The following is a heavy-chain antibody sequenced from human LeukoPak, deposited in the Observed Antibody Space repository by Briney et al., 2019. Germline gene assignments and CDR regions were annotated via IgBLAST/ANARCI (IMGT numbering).Heavy chain of an antibody. Sequence: SETLSLTCTVSGGSISSYYWSWIRQPPGKGLEWIGYIYYSGSTNCNPSLKSRVTISVDTSKNQFSLKLSSVTAADTAVCYCARNSGYVDYWGQGTLVTVSS. J-gene: IGHJ4*02. CDR2: IYYSGST. V-gene: IGHV4-59*08. CDR3: ARNSGYVDY. D-gene: IGHD1-26*01. CDR1: GGSISSYY.